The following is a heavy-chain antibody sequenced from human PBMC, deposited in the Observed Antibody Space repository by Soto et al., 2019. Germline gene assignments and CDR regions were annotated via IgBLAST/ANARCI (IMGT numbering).Heavy chain of an antibody. CDR2: IWYDGSNK. V-gene: IGHV3-33*01. CDR1: GFTFSSYG. D-gene: IGHD2-21*02. J-gene: IGHJ4*02. CDR3: ARDVRYGGNSPFLA. Sequence: QVQLVESGGGVVQPGRSLRLSCAASGFTFSSYGMHWVRQAPGKGLEWVAVIWYDGSNKYYADSVKGRFTISRDNSKNTLYLQMNSLRAEDTAVYYCARDVRYGGNSPFLAWGQGTLVTVSS.